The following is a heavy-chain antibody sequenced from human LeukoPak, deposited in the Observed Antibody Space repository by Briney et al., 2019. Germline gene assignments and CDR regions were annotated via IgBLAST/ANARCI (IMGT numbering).Heavy chain of an antibody. CDR2: IHYSGST. CDR3: ARQIAAATLYYFDH. Sequence: SETLSLTCTVSGGSISSIVYYWAWIRQPPGKGLEWIGSIHYSGSTYYNPSLKSRVTISVDTSENQFSLRLSSVTAADTAVYYCARQIAAATLYYFDHWGQGTLVTVSS. J-gene: IGHJ4*02. V-gene: IGHV4-39*01. CDR1: GGSISSIVYY. D-gene: IGHD6-13*01.